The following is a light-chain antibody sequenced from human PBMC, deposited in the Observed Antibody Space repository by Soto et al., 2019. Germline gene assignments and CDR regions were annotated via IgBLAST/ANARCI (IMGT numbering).Light chain of an antibody. CDR2: GAS. Sequence: IVLTQSPGSLSLSPGDSATLSCKASRSVDTDYLAWYQQRPGQAPRLLIYGASNRATGIPDRFSGSGSGTDFTLTITRLEPEDFAVYYCQQYGSSPVFTVGPGTTVDIK. CDR3: QQYGSSPVFT. V-gene: IGKV3-20*01. CDR1: RSVDTDY. J-gene: IGKJ3*01.